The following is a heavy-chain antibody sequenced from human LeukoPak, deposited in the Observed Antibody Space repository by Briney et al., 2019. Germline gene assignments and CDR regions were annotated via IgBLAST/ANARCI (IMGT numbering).Heavy chain of an antibody. J-gene: IGHJ5*02. CDR2: IYPGDSDT. Sequence: GESLKISCKGSGYSFTSYWIGWVRQMPGKGLEWMGIIYPGDSDTRYSPSFQGQVTISADKSISTAYLQWSSLKASDTAMYYCARRVRLAARPEIWFDPWGQGTLVTVSS. CDR1: GYSFTSYW. V-gene: IGHV5-51*01. D-gene: IGHD6-6*01. CDR3: ARRVRLAARPEIWFDP.